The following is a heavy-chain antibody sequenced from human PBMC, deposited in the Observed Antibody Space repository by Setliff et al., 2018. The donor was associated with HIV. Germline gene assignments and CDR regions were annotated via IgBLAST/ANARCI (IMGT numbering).Heavy chain of an antibody. Sequence: GGSLRLSCAASGFTFSSYAMHWVRQAPGKGLEWVAVISYDGGNKYYADSVKGRFTISRDNAKNSLFLQMNNLTSEDTAVYYCARDPGAHKWGTIRYHFDSWGQGTLVTVS. D-gene: IGHD7-27*01. CDR1: GFTFSSYA. V-gene: IGHV3-30*07. J-gene: IGHJ4*02. CDR3: ARDPGAHKWGTIRYHFDS. CDR2: ISYDGGNK.